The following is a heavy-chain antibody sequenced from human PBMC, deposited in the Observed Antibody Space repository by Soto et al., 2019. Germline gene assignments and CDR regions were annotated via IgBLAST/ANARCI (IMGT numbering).Heavy chain of an antibody. V-gene: IGHV3-11*01. CDR3: AREPRDYDILTGYYSVRPKPGAFDI. CDR1: GFTFSDYY. D-gene: IGHD3-9*01. Sequence: PGGFLRLSCAASGFTFSDYYMSWIRQAPGKGLEWVSYISSSGSTIYYADSVKGRFTISRDNAKNSLYLQVNSLRAEDTAVYYCAREPRDYDILTGYYSVRPKPGAFDIWGQGTMVTVSS. CDR2: ISSSGSTI. J-gene: IGHJ3*02.